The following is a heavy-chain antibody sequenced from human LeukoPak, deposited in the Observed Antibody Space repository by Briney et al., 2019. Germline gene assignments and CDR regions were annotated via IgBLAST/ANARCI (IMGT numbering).Heavy chain of an antibody. CDR2: IRYDGSDK. J-gene: IGHJ4*02. D-gene: IGHD3-22*01. CDR1: GFTFSSYG. Sequence: GGSLRLSCAASGFTFSSYGMHWVRQAPGKGLEWVAFIRYDGSDKYYADSVKGRFIISRDNSKNTLYLQMNSLRVEDTAVYYCAKDFTYYYDSSGYDWGQGTLVTVSS. V-gene: IGHV3-30*02. CDR3: AKDFTYYYDSSGYD.